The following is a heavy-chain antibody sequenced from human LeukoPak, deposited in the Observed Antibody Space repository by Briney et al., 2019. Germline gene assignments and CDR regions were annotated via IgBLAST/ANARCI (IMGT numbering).Heavy chain of an antibody. CDR1: GGSFSGYY. Sequence: SETLSLTCAVYGGSFSGYYWSWIRQPPGKGLEWIGEINHSGSTNYNPSLKSRVTISVDKSKNQFSLKLSSVTAADTAVYYCARGNLCSSTSCYARLSYMDVWGKGTTVTVSS. D-gene: IGHD2-2*01. CDR3: ARGNLCSSTSCYARLSYMDV. J-gene: IGHJ6*03. V-gene: IGHV4-34*01. CDR2: INHSGST.